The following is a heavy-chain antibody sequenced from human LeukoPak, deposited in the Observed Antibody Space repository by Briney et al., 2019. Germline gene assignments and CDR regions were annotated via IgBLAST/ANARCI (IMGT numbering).Heavy chain of an antibody. CDR3: ARDREGSRDAFDI. J-gene: IGHJ3*02. CDR1: GFTFSRYW. Sequence: GGSLRLSCEASGFTFSRYWMSWVRQVPGKGLELVANIKQDGSEKFYGGSVKGRFTISRDNAKNSLHLQMSSLRAEDMAVYYCARDREGSRDAFDIWGQGTMVTVSS. D-gene: IGHD1-26*01. V-gene: IGHV3-7*01. CDR2: IKQDGSEK.